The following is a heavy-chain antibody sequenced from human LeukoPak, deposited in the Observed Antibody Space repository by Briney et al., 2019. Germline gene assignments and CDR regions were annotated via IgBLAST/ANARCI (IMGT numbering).Heavy chain of an antibody. Sequence: GGSLRLSCAASGFTFVVYAMQWVRHAPGKGLEWVSGISWNSGNIDYADSVKGRFTISRDNAKNSLYLQMNSLRAEDTAVSYCANVQGQWLGTIDYWGQGTLVTVSS. J-gene: IGHJ4*02. D-gene: IGHD6-19*01. CDR2: ISWNSGNI. CDR1: GFTFVVYA. CDR3: ANVQGQWLGTIDY. V-gene: IGHV3-9*01.